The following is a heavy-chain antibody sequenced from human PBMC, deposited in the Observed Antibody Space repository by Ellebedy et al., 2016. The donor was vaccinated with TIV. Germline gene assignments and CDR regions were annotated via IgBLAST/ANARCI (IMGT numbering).Heavy chain of an antibody. Sequence: MPSETLSLTCTVSGDSISSSSFFWGWIRQPPGKGLEWIGNIYYSGTTYYSPPLKSRVTISVDTSKNQFSLMLTSVTAADTAVFYCAREISYYYGMDVWGQGTTVTVSS. CDR2: IYYSGTT. V-gene: IGHV4-39*07. D-gene: IGHD3-3*01. CDR3: AREISYYYGMDV. J-gene: IGHJ6*02. CDR1: GDSISSSSFF.